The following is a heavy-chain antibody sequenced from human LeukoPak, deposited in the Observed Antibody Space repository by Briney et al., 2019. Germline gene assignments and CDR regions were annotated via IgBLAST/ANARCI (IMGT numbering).Heavy chain of an antibody. CDR1: XXSXXSXXXX. D-gene: IGHD3-10*01. J-gene: IGHJ5*02. CDR3: ARHDSYGSVNWFDP. CDR2: IYYXGST. Sequence: SETLSLTCAXSXXSXXSXXXXXXXXXXXXXXXLXXIXTIYYXGSTXYNPSLKSRVTXSVDTSKNQFSVKLNSVTAADTAVYYCARHDSYGSVNWFDPWGQGILVTVSS. V-gene: IGHV4-39*01.